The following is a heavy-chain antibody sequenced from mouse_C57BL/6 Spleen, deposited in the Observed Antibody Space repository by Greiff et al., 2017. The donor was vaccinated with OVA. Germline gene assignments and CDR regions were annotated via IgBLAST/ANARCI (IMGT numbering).Heavy chain of an antibody. D-gene: IGHD1-1*01. CDR2: IYPSDSET. CDR1: GYTFTSYW. CDR3: ARRVIYYYGSSYVSMDY. J-gene: IGHJ4*01. Sequence: QVQLQQPGAELVRPGSSVKLSCKASGYTFTSYWMDWVKQRPGQGLEWIGNIYPSDSETHYNQKFKDKATLTVDKSSSTAYMQLSSLTSEDSAVYYCARRVIYYYGSSYVSMDYWGQGTSVTVSS. V-gene: IGHV1-61*01.